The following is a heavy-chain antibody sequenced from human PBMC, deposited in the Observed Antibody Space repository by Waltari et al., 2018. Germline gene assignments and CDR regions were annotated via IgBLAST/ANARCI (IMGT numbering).Heavy chain of an antibody. V-gene: IGHV3-53*01. CDR1: GFSVSDNY. Sequence: EVQLVESGGGLILPGGSLRLSCAASGFSVSDNYMPWVRQAQGRGLESGSVIYSDGRTHYSESVKGRFTISRDNSKNTMYLQMNSLRVDDTAVYFCVGSSPGGTFDYWGQGTLVTVSS. J-gene: IGHJ4*02. CDR2: IYSDGRT. CDR3: VGSSPGGTFDY. D-gene: IGHD3-16*01.